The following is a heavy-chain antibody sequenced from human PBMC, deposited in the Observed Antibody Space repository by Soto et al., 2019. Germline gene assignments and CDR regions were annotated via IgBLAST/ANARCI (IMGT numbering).Heavy chain of an antibody. J-gene: IGHJ4*02. CDR1: GGTFSSYS. CDR3: ARDGGRHSGGIDY. D-gene: IGHD1-26*01. CDR2: IIPIFGTA. Sequence: QVQLVQSGAEVKKTGSSVKVSCKASGGTFSSYSINWVRQAPGQGLEWMGEIIPIFGTATYAQKFQGRVTITADEYTSTAYMELSSLRSEDTAVYYCARDGGRHSGGIDYWGQGTLVTVSS. V-gene: IGHV1-69*01.